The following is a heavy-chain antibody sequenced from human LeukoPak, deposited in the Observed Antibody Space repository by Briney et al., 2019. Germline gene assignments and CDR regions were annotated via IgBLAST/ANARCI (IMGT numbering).Heavy chain of an antibody. D-gene: IGHD5-24*01. V-gene: IGHV3-33*01. Sequence: GRSLRLSCAASGFTFSSYGMHWVRQAPGKGLEWVAVIWYDGSNKYYADSVKGRFTISRDNSKNTLYLQMNSLRAEDTAVYYCARDERWLQLFSYWGQGTLVTVSS. CDR3: ARDERWLQLFSY. CDR1: GFTFSSYG. J-gene: IGHJ4*02. CDR2: IWYDGSNK.